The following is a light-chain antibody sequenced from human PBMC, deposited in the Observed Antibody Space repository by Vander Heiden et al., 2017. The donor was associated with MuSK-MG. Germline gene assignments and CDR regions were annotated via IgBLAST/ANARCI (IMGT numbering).Light chain of an antibody. CDR1: QGISKW. J-gene: IGKJ1*01. V-gene: IGKV1-12*01. CDR2: ATS. Sequence: DVQMTQSPSSVSASVGDRVTITCRASQGISKWLDWYQQKPGKAPKLLIYATSSLQSGVPSRFSGSGSGTDFTLTISSLQPEDFATYYCQQANSFPWTFGQGTKLEVK. CDR3: QQANSFPWT.